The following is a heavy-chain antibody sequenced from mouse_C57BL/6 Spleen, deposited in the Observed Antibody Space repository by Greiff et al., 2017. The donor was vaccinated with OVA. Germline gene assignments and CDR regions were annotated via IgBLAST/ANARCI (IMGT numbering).Heavy chain of an antibody. CDR1: GFTFSSYT. D-gene: IGHD1-1*01. J-gene: IGHJ1*03. V-gene: IGHV5-9*04. CDR3: DRHSPLYYGSSSGWYFDV. CDR2: ISGGGGNT. Sequence: EVKVVESGGGLVKPGGSLKLSCAASGFTFSSYTMSWVRLPPEKRLEWVATISGGGGNTYYPDSVLGRFTISRDTAKNTLYMQMSSLRSEDTEVDYCDRHSPLYYGSSSGWYFDVWGTGTTVTVSS.